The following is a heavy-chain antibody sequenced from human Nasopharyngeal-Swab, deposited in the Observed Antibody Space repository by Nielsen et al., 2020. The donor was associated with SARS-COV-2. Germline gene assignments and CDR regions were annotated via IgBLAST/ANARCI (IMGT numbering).Heavy chain of an antibody. D-gene: IGHD3-10*02. CDR2: ISGSGGYT. J-gene: IGHJ3*02. CDR3: APSVRGIRMYAFDI. V-gene: IGHV3-23*01. Sequence: GSLKISCAASGFTFSSYAMSWVRQAPGKGLEWVSAISGSGGYTYYADFVKGRFTISRDNSKNTVYLQMNSLRAEDTAVYYCAPSVRGIRMYAFDIWGQGTMVTVSS. CDR1: GFTFSSYA.